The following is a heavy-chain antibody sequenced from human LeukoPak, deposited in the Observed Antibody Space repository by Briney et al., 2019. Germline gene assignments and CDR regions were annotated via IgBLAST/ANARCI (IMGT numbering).Heavy chain of an antibody. Sequence: SETLSLTCTVSGASISGFYWSWIRQPPGKRLEWIGYIYYSGSTNYNPSLQSRVTISVDTSKNQISLKLSSVTAADTAVYYCARDCSSTSCYRAGLAFDIWGQGTMVTVSS. J-gene: IGHJ3*02. D-gene: IGHD2-2*02. V-gene: IGHV4-59*01. CDR2: IYYSGST. CDR1: GASISGFY. CDR3: ARDCSSTSCYRAGLAFDI.